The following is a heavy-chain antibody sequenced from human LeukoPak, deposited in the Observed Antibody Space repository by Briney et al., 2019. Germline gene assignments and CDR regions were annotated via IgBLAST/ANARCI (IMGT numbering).Heavy chain of an antibody. J-gene: IGHJ5*02. Sequence: PSETLSLTCTVSGGSISSSGYYWGWIRQPPGKGLEWIASIYYSGSTYYNPSLKSRVTISVDTSKHQLSLKLSSLTAADTAVYYCARHEYSGSYYGLSWFDPWGQGTLVTVSS. CDR1: GGSISSSGYY. CDR2: IYYSGST. D-gene: IGHD1-26*01. V-gene: IGHV4-39*01. CDR3: ARHEYSGSYYGLSWFDP.